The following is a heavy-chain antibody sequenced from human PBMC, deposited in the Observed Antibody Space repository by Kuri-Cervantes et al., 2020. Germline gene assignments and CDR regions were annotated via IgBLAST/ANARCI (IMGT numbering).Heavy chain of an antibody. CDR3: ASQGWLFGLTAFDI. CDR2: ITHSGST. D-gene: IGHD3-22*01. V-gene: IGHV4-34*01. CDR1: GGSFSGYY. Sequence: SETLSLTCAVYGGSFSGYYWNWIRQPPGKGLEWIGEITHSGSTNYNPSLKSRVTISVDKSKNQFSLKLSSVTAADTAVYYCASQGWLFGLTAFDIWGQGTMVTVSS. J-gene: IGHJ3*02.